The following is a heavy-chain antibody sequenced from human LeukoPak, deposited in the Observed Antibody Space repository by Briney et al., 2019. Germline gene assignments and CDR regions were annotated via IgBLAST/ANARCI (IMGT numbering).Heavy chain of an antibody. D-gene: IGHD6-13*01. CDR3: ARGSYSSSWYLGDAFDI. V-gene: IGHV3-30*02. CDR1: GFTFSSYG. Sequence: GGSLRLSCAASGFTFSSYGMHWVRQAPGKGLEWVAFIRYDGSNKYYADSVKGRFTISRDNSKNTLYLQMNSLRAEDTAVYYCARGSYSSSWYLGDAFDIWGQGTMVTVSS. CDR2: IRYDGSNK. J-gene: IGHJ3*02.